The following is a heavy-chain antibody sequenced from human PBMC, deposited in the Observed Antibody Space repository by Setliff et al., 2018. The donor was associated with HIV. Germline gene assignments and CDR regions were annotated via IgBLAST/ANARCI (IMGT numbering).Heavy chain of an antibody. CDR3: ARGEPSILIEPAAFFDY. Sequence: GGSLRLSCAASGFTFSSYAMSWVRQAPGKGLELVSAISGSGGSTYYADSVKGRFTISRDNAKNSLYLQMNSLRAEDTAVYFCARGEPSILIEPAAFFDYWGQGTLVTVSS. CDR1: GFTFSSYA. J-gene: IGHJ4*02. V-gene: IGHV3-23*01. D-gene: IGHD2-2*01. CDR2: ISGSGGST.